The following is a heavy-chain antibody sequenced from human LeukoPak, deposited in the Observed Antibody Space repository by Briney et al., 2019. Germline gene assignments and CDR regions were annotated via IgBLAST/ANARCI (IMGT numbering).Heavy chain of an antibody. J-gene: IGHJ4*02. Sequence: GGSLRLSCAASGFTFSSYSMNWVRQAPGRGPEWVAFTFSDGKNQLYRESVKGRFTISKDNSKNTLYLQMHSLTTDDTATYYCVKDIGEGGDRDYWGQGTLVTVSS. CDR2: TFSDGKNQ. V-gene: IGHV3-30*02. CDR3: VKDIGEGGDRDY. D-gene: IGHD2-21*01. CDR1: GFTFSSYS.